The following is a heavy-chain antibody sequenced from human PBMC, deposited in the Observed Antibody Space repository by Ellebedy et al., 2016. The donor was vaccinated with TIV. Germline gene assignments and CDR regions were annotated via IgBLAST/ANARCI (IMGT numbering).Heavy chain of an antibody. CDR3: ATFSGSPLGDS. CDR2: LNHGGTT. CDR1: RGSFSHYY. D-gene: IGHD1-26*01. V-gene: IGHV4-34*01. Sequence: SETLSLXCAVCRGSFSHYYWHCIRPSPHQGLHCIAELNHGGTTKYNPSLKSRVTISADTSKNQFSLKLTSLTAADTAVYYCATFSGSPLGDSWGQGTLVTVSS. J-gene: IGHJ4*02.